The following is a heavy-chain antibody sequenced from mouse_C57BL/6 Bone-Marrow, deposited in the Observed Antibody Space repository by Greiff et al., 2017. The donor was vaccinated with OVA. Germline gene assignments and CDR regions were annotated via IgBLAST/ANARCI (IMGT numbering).Heavy chain of an antibody. CDR2: ISDGGSYT. Sequence: QRVESGGGLVKPGGSLKLSCAASGFTFSSYAMSWVRQTPEKRLEWVATISDGGSYTYYPDNVKGRFTISRDNAKNNLYLQMSHLKSEDTAMYYCARARGDYWYFDVWGTGTTVTVSS. J-gene: IGHJ1*03. D-gene: IGHD2-13*01. CDR3: ARARGDYWYFDV. V-gene: IGHV5-4*01. CDR1: GFTFSSYA.